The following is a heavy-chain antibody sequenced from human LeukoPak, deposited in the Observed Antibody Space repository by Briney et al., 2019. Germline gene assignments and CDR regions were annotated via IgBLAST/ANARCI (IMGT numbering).Heavy chain of an antibody. CDR3: ARDEGSGWYSKRAFDY. Sequence: ASVKVSCKASGYTFTNYGISWVRQAPGQGLEWMGWISAHNGNTNYAQKLQGRVTMTTDTSTTTAYMELRSLGSDDTAVYYCARDEGSGWYSKRAFDYWGQGTLVTVSS. J-gene: IGHJ4*02. CDR2: ISAHNGNT. V-gene: IGHV1-18*04. D-gene: IGHD6-19*01. CDR1: GYTFTNYG.